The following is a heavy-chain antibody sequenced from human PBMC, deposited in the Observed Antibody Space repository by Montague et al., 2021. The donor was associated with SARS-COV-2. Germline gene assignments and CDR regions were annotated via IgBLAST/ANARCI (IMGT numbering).Heavy chain of an antibody. CDR1: GFSFSYYS. CDR2: IGGTGRRT. CDR3: AKDVRGGAPPDTIDFQH. J-gene: IGHJ1*01. Sequence: SLRLSCAASGFSFSYYSMSWVRQVPGRGLDWVAGIGGTGRRTLYADSVKGRFIISRDNSRNTLYLQMNSLRAEDTAIYYCAKDVRGGAPPDTIDFQHWGQGTLVCVSS. V-gene: IGHV3-23*01. D-gene: IGHD3-10*02.